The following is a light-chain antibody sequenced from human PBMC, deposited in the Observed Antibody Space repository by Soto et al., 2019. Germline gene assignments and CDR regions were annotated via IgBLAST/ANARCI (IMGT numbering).Light chain of an antibody. CDR2: EGS. CDR3: CSYAGSFYV. J-gene: IGLJ1*01. CDR1: SSDVGSYNL. V-gene: IGLV2-23*01. Sequence: QSVLTQPASVSGSPGQSITISCTGTSSDVGSYNLVSWYQQHPGKAPKLMIYEGSKRPSGVSNRVSGSKSGNTASLPISGLQAEDEADYSCCSYAGSFYVFETGTKVXVL.